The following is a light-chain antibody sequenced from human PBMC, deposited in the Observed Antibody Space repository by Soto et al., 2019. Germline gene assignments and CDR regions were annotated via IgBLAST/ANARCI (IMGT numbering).Light chain of an antibody. CDR1: QAISSY. Sequence: DIQLTQSPSSLSASVGDRVTITCRASQAISSYLAWYQQKPGTAPKVLIYAASTLQGGVPSRFSGSGSGTDFTLTISSLQPEDFATYYCQQLHGYPLTFGGGTKVYIK. V-gene: IGKV1-9*01. CDR2: AAS. J-gene: IGKJ4*01. CDR3: QQLHGYPLT.